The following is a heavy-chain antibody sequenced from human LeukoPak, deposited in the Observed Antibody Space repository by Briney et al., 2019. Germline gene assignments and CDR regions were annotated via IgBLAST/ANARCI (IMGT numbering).Heavy chain of an antibody. V-gene: IGHV3-9*01. J-gene: IGHJ4*02. D-gene: IGHD2-15*01. CDR2: NSWNSGSI. CDR3: AKDSKGVAATIDY. Sequence: NSWNSGSIGYADAVKGRFTISRDNAKNSLYLQMNSLRAEDTALYYCAKDSKGVAATIDYWGQGTLVTVSS.